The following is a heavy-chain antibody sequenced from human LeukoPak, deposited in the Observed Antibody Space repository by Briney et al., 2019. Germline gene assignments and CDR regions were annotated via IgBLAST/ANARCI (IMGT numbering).Heavy chain of an antibody. D-gene: IGHD3-10*02. CDR1: GGSISSYY. CDR3: ARDSGVRGVIITYYYGMDV. CDR2: IYTSGST. J-gene: IGHJ6*02. Sequence: SSETLSPTCTVSGGSISSYYWSWIRQPAGKGLEWIGRIYTSGSTNYNPSLKSRVTMSVGTSKNQFSLKLSSVTAADTAVYYCARDSGVRGVIITYYYGMDVWGQGTTVTVSS. V-gene: IGHV4-4*07.